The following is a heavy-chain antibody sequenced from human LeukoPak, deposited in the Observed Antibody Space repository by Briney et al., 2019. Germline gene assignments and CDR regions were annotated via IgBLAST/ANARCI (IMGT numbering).Heavy chain of an antibody. V-gene: IGHV3-23*01. Sequence: GGSLRLSCAASGFTFSSYGMNWVRQAPGKGLEWISATSGSGAYTYYADSVKGRFTISRDNSKDTLYLQMNSLKVDDTALYYCAKGSALGYSSSWYLNSWGQWTLVTVSS. D-gene: IGHD6-13*01. CDR2: TSGSGAYT. J-gene: IGHJ4*02. CDR3: AKGSALGYSSSWYLNS. CDR1: GFTFSSYG.